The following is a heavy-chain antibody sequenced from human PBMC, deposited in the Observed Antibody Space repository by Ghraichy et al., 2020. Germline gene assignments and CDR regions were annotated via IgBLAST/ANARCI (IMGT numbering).Heavy chain of an antibody. J-gene: IGHJ4*02. Sequence: SETLSLTCTVSGGSISSYYWSWIRQPPGKGLEWIGYIYYSGSTNYNPSLKSRVTISVDTSKNQFSLKLSSVTAADTAVYYCARVHSSSWPIDYWGQGTLVTXSS. CDR3: ARVHSSSWPIDY. CDR2: IYYSGST. CDR1: GGSISSYY. V-gene: IGHV4-59*01. D-gene: IGHD6-13*01.